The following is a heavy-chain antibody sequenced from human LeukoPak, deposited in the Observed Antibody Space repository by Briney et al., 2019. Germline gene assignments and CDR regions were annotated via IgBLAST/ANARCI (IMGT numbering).Heavy chain of an antibody. Sequence: SETLSLTCAVYGGSFSGYYWSWIRQPPGKGLEWIGEINHSGSTNYNPSLKSRVTISVDTSKNQFSLKLSSVTAADTAVYYCASRAMYDSSGYYSPLNYWGQGTLVTVSS. V-gene: IGHV4-34*01. CDR3: ASRAMYDSSGYYSPLNY. CDR2: INHSGST. J-gene: IGHJ4*02. D-gene: IGHD3-22*01. CDR1: GGSFSGYY.